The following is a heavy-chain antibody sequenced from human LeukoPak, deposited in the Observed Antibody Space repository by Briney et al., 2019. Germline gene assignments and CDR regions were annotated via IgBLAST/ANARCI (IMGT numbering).Heavy chain of an antibody. V-gene: IGHV3-20*01. Sequence: GGSLRLSCAASGFTFSSYAMSWVRQAPGKGLEWVSGINWNGGSTGYADSVKGRFTISRGNAKNSLYLQMNSLRAEDTALYHCARNRGDGYNYHFAYWGQGTLVTVSS. J-gene: IGHJ4*02. CDR2: INWNGGST. CDR3: ARNRGDGYNYHFAY. D-gene: IGHD5-24*01. CDR1: GFTFSSYA.